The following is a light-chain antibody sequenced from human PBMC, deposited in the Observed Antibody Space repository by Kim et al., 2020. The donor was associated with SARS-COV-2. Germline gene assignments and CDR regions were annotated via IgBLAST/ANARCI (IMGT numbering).Light chain of an antibody. CDR2: AAS. V-gene: IGKV1-16*01. J-gene: IGKJ3*01. CDR1: QDISNS. Sequence: ASVVDRVTITCRSSQDISNSLAWFQQRPGKAPKSLIYAASRLQGGVPSRFSGSGSGTDFTLTISSLQPEDFATYYCQHYKSYPFAFGPGTKVDIK. CDR3: QHYKSYPFA.